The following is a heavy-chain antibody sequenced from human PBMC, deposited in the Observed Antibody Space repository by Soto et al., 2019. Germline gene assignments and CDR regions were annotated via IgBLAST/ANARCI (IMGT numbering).Heavy chain of an antibody. V-gene: IGHV3-9*01. CDR2: ISWNGGRI. Sequence: PGGSLRLSCAASGFTFEDFAMNWVRQAPGKGPEWVSRISWNGGRIDYADSVKGRFTISRDNAKNALYLQMNSLRPEDTALYYCAKIWSNYLYYFDSWGQGTLVT. J-gene: IGHJ4*02. CDR3: AKIWSNYLYYFDS. D-gene: IGHD4-4*01. CDR1: GFTFEDFA.